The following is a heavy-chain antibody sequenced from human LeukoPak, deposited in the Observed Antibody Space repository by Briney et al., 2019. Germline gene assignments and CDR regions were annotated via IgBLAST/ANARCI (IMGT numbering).Heavy chain of an antibody. Sequence: ASVKVSCKASGYTFTGYDMHWVRQAPGQGLEWMGWINPNSGGTNYAQKFQGRVTMTRDTSISTAYMELSRLRSDDTAVYYCARCIAAAGTMGYMDVWGKGTTVTFSS. CDR3: ARCIAAAGTMGYMDV. CDR1: GYTFTGYD. D-gene: IGHD6-13*01. J-gene: IGHJ6*03. CDR2: INPNSGGT. V-gene: IGHV1-2*02.